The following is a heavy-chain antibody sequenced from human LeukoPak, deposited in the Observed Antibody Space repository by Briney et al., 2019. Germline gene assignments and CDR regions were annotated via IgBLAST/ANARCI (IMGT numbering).Heavy chain of an antibody. J-gene: IGHJ4*02. V-gene: IGHV3-23*01. Sequence: GGSLRLSCAASGFTFSSYAMSWVRQAPGKGLEWVSGISGSGGSTYYADFVKGRFTISRDNSKNTLYLQMNSLRAEDTAVYYCAKGPLYTYGPFDYWGQGTLVTVSS. CDR1: GFTFSSYA. CDR2: ISGSGGST. CDR3: AKGPLYTYGPFDY. D-gene: IGHD5-18*01.